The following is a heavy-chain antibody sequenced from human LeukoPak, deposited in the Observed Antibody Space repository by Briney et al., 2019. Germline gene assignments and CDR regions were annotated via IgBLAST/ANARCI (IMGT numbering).Heavy chain of an antibody. D-gene: IGHD2-2*01. Sequence: SVKVSCKASGGTFSSYAISWVRQAPGQGLEWMGRIIPILGIANYAQKSQGRVTITADKSTSTAYMELSSLRSEDTAVYYCARDPPTRSPLADIVVVPAAIYYYYYGMDVWGQGTTVTVSS. CDR3: ARDPPTRSPLADIVVVPAAIYYYYYGMDV. J-gene: IGHJ6*02. CDR1: GGTFSSYA. CDR2: IIPILGIA. V-gene: IGHV1-69*04.